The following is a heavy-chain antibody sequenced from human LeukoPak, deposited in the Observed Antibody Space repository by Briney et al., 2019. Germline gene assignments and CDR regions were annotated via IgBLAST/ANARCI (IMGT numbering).Heavy chain of an antibody. CDR1: GGSISSYY. D-gene: IGHD2-2*01. Sequence: SETLSLTCTVSGGSISSYYWSWIRQPAGKGLEWIGRIYTSGSTNYNPSLKSRVTISVDTSKNQFSLKLSSVTAADTAVYYCARMGADGYCSSTSCPFDYWGQGTLVTVSS. V-gene: IGHV4-4*07. CDR2: IYTSGST. J-gene: IGHJ4*02. CDR3: ARMGADGYCSSTSCPFDY.